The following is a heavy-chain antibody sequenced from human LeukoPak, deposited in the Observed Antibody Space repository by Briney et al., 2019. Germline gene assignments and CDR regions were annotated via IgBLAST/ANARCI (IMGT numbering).Heavy chain of an antibody. CDR1: GGSISTSNYY. CDR3: ARIYDYVRGSYRSYNWFDP. J-gene: IGHJ5*02. CDR2: IYYSGST. Sequence: NTSETLSLTCTVSGGSISTSNYYWSWIRQPPGKGLECIGYIYYSGSTNYNPSLKSRVTISVDTSKNQFSLKLSSVTAADTAVYYCARIYDYVRGSYRSYNWFDPWGQGTLVTVSS. V-gene: IGHV4-61*01. D-gene: IGHD3-16*02.